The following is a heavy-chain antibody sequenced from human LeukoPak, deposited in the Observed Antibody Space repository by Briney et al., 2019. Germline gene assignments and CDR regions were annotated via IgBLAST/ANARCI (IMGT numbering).Heavy chain of an antibody. J-gene: IGHJ4*02. CDR2: ISYDGSDE. CDR3: ARGASNRFDY. D-gene: IGHD1-26*01. Sequence: ISYDGSDEYYTDSVKGRFTISRDNSKNTVYLQMNSLRADDTAVYYCARGASNRFDYWGQGTLVTVSS. V-gene: IGHV3-30*10.